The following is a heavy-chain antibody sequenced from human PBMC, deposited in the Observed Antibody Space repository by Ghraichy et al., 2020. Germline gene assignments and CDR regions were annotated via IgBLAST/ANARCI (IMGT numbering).Heavy chain of an antibody. V-gene: IGHV3-30-3*01. CDR3: ARDIKSSSWSYYYYAMDV. J-gene: IGHJ6*02. CDR1: GFTFSTYS. D-gene: IGHD6-13*01. CDR2: ISYDGISK. Sequence: GGSLRLSCAASGFTFSTYSMYWVRQAPGKGLEWVAVISYDGISKYYADSVKGRFTISRDNSKNTLYLQMNSLRAEDTAIYYCARDIKSSSWSYYYYAMDVWGQGTTVTVSS.